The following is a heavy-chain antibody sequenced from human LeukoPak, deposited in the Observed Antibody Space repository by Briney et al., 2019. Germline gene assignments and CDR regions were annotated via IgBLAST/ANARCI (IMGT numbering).Heavy chain of an antibody. CDR2: IWHDGSYK. Sequence: PGRSLRLSCAASGFTFSSYGMHWVRQAPGKGLEWVAVIWHDGSYKYYADSAKGRFAISRDSSKNTLYLQMNSLRAEDTAVYYCARDISSRYFDLWGQGTLVTVSS. CDR3: ARDISSRYFDL. V-gene: IGHV3-33*01. J-gene: IGHJ4*02. CDR1: GFTFSSYG.